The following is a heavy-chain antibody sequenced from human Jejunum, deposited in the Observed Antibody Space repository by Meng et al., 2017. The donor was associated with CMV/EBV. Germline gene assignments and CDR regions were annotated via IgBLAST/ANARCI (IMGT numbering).Heavy chain of an antibody. CDR1: TVSKDW. CDR3: ARRGTYDSSAHSHFDY. V-gene: IGHV3-7*01. CDR2: SNQDGREK. J-gene: IGHJ4*02. Sequence: TVSKDWMNWIRQAPGQGLEWVANSNQDGREKYYADSVKGRFTISRDNAKNSLDLQMNSLRAEDTAVYYCARRGTYDSSAHSHFDYWGQGTLVTVSS. D-gene: IGHD3-22*01.